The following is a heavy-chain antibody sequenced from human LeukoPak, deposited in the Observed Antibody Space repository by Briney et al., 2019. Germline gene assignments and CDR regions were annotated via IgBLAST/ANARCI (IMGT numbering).Heavy chain of an antibody. CDR2: ISASATTI. Sequence: PGGSLRLSCAASGFRFSHYEMNWVRQAPGKGLDWVSGISASATTIYYADSVKGRFTISRDNAKNSLYLQMNSLRADDTAIYYCARGRWFGGFYYMDVWGKGTTVTVSS. D-gene: IGHD3-10*01. CDR3: ARGRWFGGFYYMDV. V-gene: IGHV3-48*03. CDR1: GFRFSHYE. J-gene: IGHJ6*03.